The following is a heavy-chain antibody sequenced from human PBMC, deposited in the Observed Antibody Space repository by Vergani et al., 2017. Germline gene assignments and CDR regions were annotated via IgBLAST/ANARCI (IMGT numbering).Heavy chain of an antibody. CDR2: IYTSGIT. CDR1: GGSISSYY. D-gene: IGHD3-22*01. Sequence: QVQLQESGPGLVKPSETLSLTCTVSGGSISSYYWSWIRQPAGKGLEWIGRIYTSGITNYNPSLMSRVTMSVDTSKNQFSLKLSSVTAADTAVYYCAREGHYYDSSGYPDYWGQGTLVTVSS. V-gene: IGHV4-4*07. CDR3: AREGHYYDSSGYPDY. J-gene: IGHJ4*02.